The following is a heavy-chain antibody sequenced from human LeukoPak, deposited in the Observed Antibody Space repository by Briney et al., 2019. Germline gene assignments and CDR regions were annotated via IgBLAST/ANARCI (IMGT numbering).Heavy chain of an antibody. CDR2: IYYSGST. J-gene: IGHJ4*02. V-gene: IGHV4-59*12. CDR3: ARDLLWFGERYFDY. Sequence: SETLSLTCTVSGGSISSYYWSWIRQPPGKGLEWIGYIYYSGSTNYNPSLKSRVTISVDTSKNQFSLQLNSVTPEDTAVYYCARDLLWFGERYFDYWGQGTLVTVSS. D-gene: IGHD3-10*01. CDR1: GGSISSYY.